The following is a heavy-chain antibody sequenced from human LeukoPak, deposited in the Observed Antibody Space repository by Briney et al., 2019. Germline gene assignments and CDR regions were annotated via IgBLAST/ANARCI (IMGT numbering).Heavy chain of an antibody. CDR2: INSDGSDT. D-gene: IGHD3-22*01. Sequence: GGSLRLSCAASGFTFSSYWMLWVRQAPGKGLVWVSRINSDGSDTTYADSVKGRFTISRDNAKNTLYLQMNSLRAEDTAVYYCARDEAVITTVLSDAFDIWGQGTMVTVSS. J-gene: IGHJ3*02. CDR1: GFTFSSYW. CDR3: ARDEAVITTVLSDAFDI. V-gene: IGHV3-74*03.